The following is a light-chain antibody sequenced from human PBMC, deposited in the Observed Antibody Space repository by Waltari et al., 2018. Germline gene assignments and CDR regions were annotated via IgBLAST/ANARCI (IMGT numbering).Light chain of an antibody. Sequence: SYVLTQPPSVSVAPGKTARLTCGGNNIGSKSVHWYQQKPGQAPVLVIYDDTDRPSGIPERFSGSNSGNTATLTISRVEAGDEADYSCQVWDSSSDQSVFGGGTKLTVL. CDR1: NIGSKS. CDR2: DDT. CDR3: QVWDSSSDQSV. J-gene: IGLJ2*01. V-gene: IGLV3-21*04.